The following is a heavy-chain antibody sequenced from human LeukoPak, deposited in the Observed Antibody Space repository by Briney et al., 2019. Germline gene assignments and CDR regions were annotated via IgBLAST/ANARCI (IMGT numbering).Heavy chain of an antibody. V-gene: IGHV4-34*01. D-gene: IGHD2-15*01. CDR1: GGSFSGYY. J-gene: IGHJ5*02. CDR2: INHSGST. Sequence: SETLSLTCAVYGGSFSGYYWSWIRQPPGKGLEWIGEINHSGSTNYNPSLKSRVTISVDTSKNQFSLKLSSVTAADTAVYYCARHDVVAAFNWFDPWGQGTLVTVSS. CDR3: ARHDVVAAFNWFDP.